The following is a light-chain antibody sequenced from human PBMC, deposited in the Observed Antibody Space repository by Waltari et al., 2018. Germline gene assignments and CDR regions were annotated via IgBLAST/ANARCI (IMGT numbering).Light chain of an antibody. Sequence: DIQMTPSPSPLSASVGDRVTITCQASQDISNYLNWSQQKPGKATKLLIYDASNLEAGVPSRFSGSGSGTDFTFTINSLQPEDIATYYCQQYDNLPYTFGQGTKLEIK. CDR2: DAS. CDR3: QQYDNLPYT. CDR1: QDISNY. J-gene: IGKJ2*01. V-gene: IGKV1-33*01.